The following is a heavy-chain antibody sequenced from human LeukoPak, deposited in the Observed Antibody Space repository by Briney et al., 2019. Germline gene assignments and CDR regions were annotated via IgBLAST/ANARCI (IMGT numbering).Heavy chain of an antibody. Sequence: GGSLRLSCAASGFSFSNYWMSWVRQAPGKGLEWVANIKRDESEKSYVDSVKGRFTISRDNGKNSSYLQMNSLRGEDTAVYYCAMGATSWSGYSFPKIFQHWGRGTLVTVSS. J-gene: IGHJ1*01. CDR1: GFSFSNYW. V-gene: IGHV3-7*03. D-gene: IGHD3-3*01. CDR2: IKRDESEK. CDR3: AMGATSWSGYSFPKIFQH.